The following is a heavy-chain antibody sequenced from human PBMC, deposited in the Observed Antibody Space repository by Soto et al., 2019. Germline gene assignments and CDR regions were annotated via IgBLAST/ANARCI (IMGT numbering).Heavy chain of an antibody. Sequence: QVQLVESGGGVVQPGRSLRLSCAASGFTFSSYAMHWVRQAPGKGLEWVAVISYDGSNKYYADSVKGRFTISRDNSKNTLYLQMNSLRAEDTAVYYCAHGRDRGTWGQETLVTVSS. CDR1: GFTFSSYA. CDR3: AHGRDRGT. CDR2: ISYDGSNK. V-gene: IGHV3-30-3*01. D-gene: IGHD2-15*01. J-gene: IGHJ4*02.